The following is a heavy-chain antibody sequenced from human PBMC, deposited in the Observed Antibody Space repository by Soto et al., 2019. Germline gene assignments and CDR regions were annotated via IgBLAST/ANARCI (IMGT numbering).Heavy chain of an antibody. Sequence: GKGLAWFSSISGSTSGTYYADAVKGRFTISRDNSNNTLYLQMNSLSAEDMAVYYCAKIRGLIEVLDYWGQGALVTVSS. V-gene: IGHV3-23*01. CDR3: AKIRGLIEVLDY. CDR2: ISGSTSGT. D-gene: IGHD3-16*02. J-gene: IGHJ4*02.